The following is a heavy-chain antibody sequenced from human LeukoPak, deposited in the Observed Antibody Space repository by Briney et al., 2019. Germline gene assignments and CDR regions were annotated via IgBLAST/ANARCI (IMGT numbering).Heavy chain of an antibody. CDR1: GFTFTYAW. CDR3: TTPNTPRYCTSTSCYLDY. V-gene: IGHV3-15*01. J-gene: IGHJ4*02. Sequence: AGPLPLSCAASGFTFTYAWMSWVRQAPGKGLEWVGRIKSKTDGGTTDYAAPLKGRFTISRDDSKNTLFLQMNSLKTEDTAVYYCTTPNTPRYCTSTSCYLDYWGQGTLV. D-gene: IGHD2-2*01. CDR2: IKSKTDGGTT.